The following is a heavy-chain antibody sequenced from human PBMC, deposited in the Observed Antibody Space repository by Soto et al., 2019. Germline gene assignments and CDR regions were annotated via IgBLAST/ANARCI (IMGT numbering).Heavy chain of an antibody. CDR2: IYYSGST. D-gene: IGHD3-16*02. V-gene: IGHV4-31*03. CDR3: ARVWANYDYVWGTYRLIQGDDFDA. CDR1: GGSISSGGYY. J-gene: IGHJ3*01. Sequence: SETLSLTCTVSGGSISSGGYYWTWIRQHPGKGLEWIGYIYYSGSTYYNPSLKSRVTISVDTSKNQFSLKLSSVTAADTAVYYCARVWANYDYVWGTYRLIQGDDFDAWGQGTMVTVSS.